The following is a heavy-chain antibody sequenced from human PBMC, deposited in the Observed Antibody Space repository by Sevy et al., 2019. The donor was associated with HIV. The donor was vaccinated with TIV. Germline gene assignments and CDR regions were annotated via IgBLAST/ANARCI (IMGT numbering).Heavy chain of an antibody. D-gene: IGHD3-22*01. V-gene: IGHV1-24*01. Sequence: ASVNVSCKVSGYTLTELSMHWVRQPPGKGLEWMGRFDPEDGETNYAQKFLGRLTMTEDTSTDTAYMDLSSLRSEDTAVYYCATEDITMIPYGLDVWGQGTTVTVSS. CDR2: FDPEDGET. CDR3: ATEDITMIPYGLDV. CDR1: GYTLTELS. J-gene: IGHJ6*02.